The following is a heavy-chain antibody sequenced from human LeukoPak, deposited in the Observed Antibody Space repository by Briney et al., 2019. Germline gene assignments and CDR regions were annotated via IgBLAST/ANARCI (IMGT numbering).Heavy chain of an antibody. V-gene: IGHV3-74*01. Sequence: GGSLRLSCAASGFTFSRYWMDWVRQAPGEGLVWVSRINSDGSTTNYADSAKGRFTISRDNAKNTVYLQMNSLRAEDTAVYYCARGSDSKITIFWDWGQGTLVTVSS. CDR2: INSDGSTT. CDR3: ARGSDSKITIFWD. D-gene: IGHD3-9*01. CDR1: GFTFSRYW. J-gene: IGHJ4*02.